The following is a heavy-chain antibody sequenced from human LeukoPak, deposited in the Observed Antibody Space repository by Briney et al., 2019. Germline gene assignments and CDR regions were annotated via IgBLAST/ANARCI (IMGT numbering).Heavy chain of an antibody. CDR2: IREDGTEK. CDR1: GFSIGTYC. Sequence: PGGSLSLSCAASGFSIGTYCLSWVRQAPGKGLEYVATIREDGTEKHYVDSVKGRFTIFRDNAKNSLYLQMNSLRAEDTAVYFCARDRAGVDYAGITDYWGQGTLVTVSS. J-gene: IGHJ4*02. CDR3: ARDRAGVDYAGITDY. V-gene: IGHV3-7*04. D-gene: IGHD4-17*01.